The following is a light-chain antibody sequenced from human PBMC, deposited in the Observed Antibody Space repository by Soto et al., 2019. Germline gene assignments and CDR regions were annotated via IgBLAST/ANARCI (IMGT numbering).Light chain of an antibody. Sequence: EIVLTQSPGTLSLSPGERATLSCRASQSISSSDLAWYQQKAGQAPRLLIYGASSRATGIPDRFSGSVSGTDFTLTISRLEAEDFAVYYCQQYGTSPLTFGGGTKVEIK. J-gene: IGKJ4*01. V-gene: IGKV3-20*01. CDR1: QSISSSD. CDR2: GAS. CDR3: QQYGTSPLT.